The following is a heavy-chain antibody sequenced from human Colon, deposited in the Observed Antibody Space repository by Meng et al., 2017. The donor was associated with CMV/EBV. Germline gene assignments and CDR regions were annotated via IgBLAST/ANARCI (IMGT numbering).Heavy chain of an antibody. J-gene: IGHJ4*02. CDR1: GFTFSSYS. CDR2: ISSSSSYI. CDR3: AGIYDFWSGTTGFDY. V-gene: IGHV3-21*01. D-gene: IGHD3-3*01. Sequence: GESLKISCAASGFTFSSYSMNWVRQAPGKGLEWVSSISSSSSYIYYADSVKGRFTISRDNAKNSLYLQMNSLRAEDTAVYYSAGIYDFWSGTTGFDYWGQGTLVTVSS.